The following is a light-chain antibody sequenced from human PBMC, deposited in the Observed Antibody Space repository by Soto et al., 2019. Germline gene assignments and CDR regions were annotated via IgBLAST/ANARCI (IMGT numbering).Light chain of an antibody. CDR2: RAS. CDR1: QNIYYN. CDR3: IQYHNLWA. J-gene: IGKJ1*01. V-gene: IGKV3-15*01. Sequence: ILMTQSPATVSVSPGESATLSCRASQNIYYNVAWYQHRPGQAPRLLIYRASTRAPGVPARFSGSGSGTEFTLTISSLQPEDFTVYSCIQYHNLWACGQGNKGDIK.